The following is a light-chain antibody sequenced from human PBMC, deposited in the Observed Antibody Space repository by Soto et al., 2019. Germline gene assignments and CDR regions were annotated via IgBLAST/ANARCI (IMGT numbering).Light chain of an antibody. Sequence: DIQMTQSPSSLSASVGDTVTITCRASQTMSSYLNWYQQKPGRAPKLLIYATSSVQVGVPSRFSGSESGTDFFLTVSSLQPEDSATYYCQQSYAFGRGTKLEIK. V-gene: IGKV1-39*01. CDR1: QTMSSY. CDR3: QQSYA. J-gene: IGKJ2*01. CDR2: ATS.